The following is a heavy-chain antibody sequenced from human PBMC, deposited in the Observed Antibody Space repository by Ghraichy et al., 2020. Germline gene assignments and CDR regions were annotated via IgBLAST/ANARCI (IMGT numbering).Heavy chain of an antibody. CDR1: GGSISSYY. J-gene: IGHJ4*02. CDR2: IYYSGST. V-gene: IGHV4-59*01. Sequence: SETLSLTCTVSGGSISSYYWSWIRQPPGKGLEWIGYIYYSGSTNYNPSLKSRVTISVDTSKNQFSLKLSSVTAADTAVYYCARDQSFAYWGQGTLVTVSS. CDR3: ARDQSFAY.